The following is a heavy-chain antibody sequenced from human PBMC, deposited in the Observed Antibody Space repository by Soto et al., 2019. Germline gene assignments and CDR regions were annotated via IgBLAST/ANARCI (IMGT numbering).Heavy chain of an antibody. Sequence: QVQLVQSGAEVKKPGASVKVSCQASGYTFTSYAMHWVRQAPGQRLEWMGWINAGNGNTKYSQKFQGRVTITRDTSASTAYMELSSLRSEDTAVYYCVRPDYYGSGSYDYWGQGTLVTVSS. J-gene: IGHJ4*02. V-gene: IGHV1-3*01. CDR2: INAGNGNT. CDR1: GYTFTSYA. CDR3: VRPDYYGSGSYDY. D-gene: IGHD3-10*01.